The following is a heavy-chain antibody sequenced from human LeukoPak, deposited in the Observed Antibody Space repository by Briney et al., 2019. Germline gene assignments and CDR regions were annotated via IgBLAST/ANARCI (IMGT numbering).Heavy chain of an antibody. Sequence: SETLSLTCTVSGGSISSYYWSWIRQPPGKGLEWIGYIYCSGSTNYNPSLKSRVTISVDTSKNQFSLKLSSVTAADTAMYYCARVSGYDWESFYDYWGQGSLVTVSS. V-gene: IGHV4-59*01. CDR1: GGSISSYY. CDR2: IYCSGST. J-gene: IGHJ4*02. D-gene: IGHD5-12*01. CDR3: ARVSGYDWESFYDY.